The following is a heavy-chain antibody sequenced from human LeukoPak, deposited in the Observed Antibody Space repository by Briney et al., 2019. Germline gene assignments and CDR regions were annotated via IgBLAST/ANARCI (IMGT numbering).Heavy chain of an antibody. CDR3: ARAQSRYSGYDSFPFDS. D-gene: IGHD5-12*01. CDR2: MNPNSGNT. V-gene: IGHV1-8*02. CDR1: GGSFSSYA. J-gene: IGHJ4*02. Sequence: AAVKVSCKASGGSFSSYAINWVRQATGQGHEWMGWMNPNSGNTGYAQKFQGRVTMTRNTSISTAYMELSSLRSEDTAVYYCARAQSRYSGYDSFPFDSWGQGTLVTVSS.